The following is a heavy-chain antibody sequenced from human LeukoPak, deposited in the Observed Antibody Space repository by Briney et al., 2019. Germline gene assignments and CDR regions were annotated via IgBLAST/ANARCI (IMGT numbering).Heavy chain of an antibody. CDR2: ISAYDGNT. D-gene: IGHD3-22*01. Sequence: ASVKVSCKASGYTFTNYGISWVRQAPGQGLEWMGWISAYDGNTNYAQKFQGRVTMTTDTSTSTAYMELRSLRFDDTAGYYCAGGLGYYDSSGSHEWGQGTVVAVSS. J-gene: IGHJ4*02. CDR3: AGGLGYYDSSGSHE. V-gene: IGHV1-18*01. CDR1: GYTFTNYG.